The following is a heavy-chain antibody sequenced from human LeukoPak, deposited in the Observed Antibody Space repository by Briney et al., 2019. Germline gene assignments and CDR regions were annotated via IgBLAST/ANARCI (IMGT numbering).Heavy chain of an antibody. CDR2: INSDGSST. Sequence: PGGTQRLSCAASGFIFRNYGMNWVRQAPGKGLVWVSRINSDGSSTSYADSVKGRFTISRDNAKNSLYLQMNSLRAEDTALYYCAKDSSDTAMVSFDYWGQGTLVTVSS. D-gene: IGHD5-18*01. CDR3: AKDSSDTAMVSFDY. J-gene: IGHJ4*02. CDR1: GFIFRNYG. V-gene: IGHV3-74*01.